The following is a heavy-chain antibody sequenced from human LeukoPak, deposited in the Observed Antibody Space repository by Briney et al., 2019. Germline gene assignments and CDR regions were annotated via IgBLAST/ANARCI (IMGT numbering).Heavy chain of an antibody. CDR1: GYTFTSYG. D-gene: IGHD2-2*03. J-gene: IGHJ2*01. V-gene: IGHV1-18*01. Sequence: ASVKVSCKTSGYTFTSYGISWVRQAPGQGLEWMGWISAYNGNTNYAQKLQGRVTMTTDTSTSTAYMELRSLRSDDTAVYYCARVGYCSSTSCYPDLWGRGTLVTVSS. CDR3: ARVGYCSSTSCYPDL. CDR2: ISAYNGNT.